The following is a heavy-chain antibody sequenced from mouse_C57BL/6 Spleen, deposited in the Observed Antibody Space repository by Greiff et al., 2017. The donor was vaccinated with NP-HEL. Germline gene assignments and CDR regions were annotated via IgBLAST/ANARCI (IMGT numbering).Heavy chain of an antibody. D-gene: IGHD1-1*01. J-gene: IGHJ1*03. V-gene: IGHV1-80*01. Sequence: QVQLKESGAELVKPGASVKISCKASGYAFSSYWMNWVKQRPGKGLEWIGQIYPGDGDTNYNGKFKGKATLTADKSSSTAYMQLSSLTSEDSAVYFCARGPNYYGSSYWYFDVWGTRTTVTVSS. CDR1: GYAFSSYW. CDR3: ARGPNYYGSSYWYFDV. CDR2: IYPGDGDT.